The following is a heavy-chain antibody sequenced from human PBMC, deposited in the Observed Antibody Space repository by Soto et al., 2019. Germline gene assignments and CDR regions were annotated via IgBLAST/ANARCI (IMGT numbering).Heavy chain of an antibody. CDR2: ISYDGSNK. V-gene: IGHV3-30-3*01. J-gene: IGHJ6*02. CDR1: GFTFSSYA. Sequence: GGSLRLSCAASGFTFSSYAMHWVRQAPGKGLEWVAVISYDGSNKYYADSVKGRFTISRDNSKNTLYLQMNSLRAEDTAVYYCAREEPYYDFWSGYPELSGMDVWGQGTTVTVSS. D-gene: IGHD3-3*01. CDR3: AREEPYYDFWSGYPELSGMDV.